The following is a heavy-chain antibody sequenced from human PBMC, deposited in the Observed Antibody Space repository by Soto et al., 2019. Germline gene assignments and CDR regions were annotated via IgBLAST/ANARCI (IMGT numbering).Heavy chain of an antibody. Sequence: SETLSLTCTVSGGSISSYYWSWIRQPPGKGLEWIGYIYYSGSTNYNPSLKSRVTISVDTSKNQFSLKLSSVTAADTAVYYCARVPLFFGEWENWFDPWGQGTLVTVSS. V-gene: IGHV4-59*01. CDR3: ARVPLFFGEWENWFDP. CDR1: GGSISSYY. D-gene: IGHD3-10*01. CDR2: IYYSGST. J-gene: IGHJ5*02.